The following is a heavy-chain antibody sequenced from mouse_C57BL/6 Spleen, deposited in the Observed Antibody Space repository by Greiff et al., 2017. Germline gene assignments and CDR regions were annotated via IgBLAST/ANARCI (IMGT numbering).Heavy chain of an antibody. J-gene: IGHJ2*01. Sequence: EVQLQQSGAELVRPGASVKLSCTASGFNFKDYYMHWVKQRPEQGLEWIGWIDPENGDTEYAAKFQGKATITADTSSNTAYLQLSSLTAEDTAVYYCTTITTVVDFDYWGQGTTLTVSS. CDR2: IDPENGDT. D-gene: IGHD1-1*01. V-gene: IGHV14-4*01. CDR3: TTITTVVDFDY. CDR1: GFNFKDYY.